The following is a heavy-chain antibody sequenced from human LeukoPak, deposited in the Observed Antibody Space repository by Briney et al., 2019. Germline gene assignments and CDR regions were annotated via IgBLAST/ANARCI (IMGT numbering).Heavy chain of an antibody. Sequence: PGGPLRLSCAASGFTFSSYAMSWVRQAPGKGLEWVSAISGSGGSTYYADSVKGRFTISRDNSKNTLYLQMNSLRAEDTAVYYCAKSTNRGIAARPSGYWGQGTLVTVSS. V-gene: IGHV3-23*01. CDR2: ISGSGGST. D-gene: IGHD6-6*01. CDR1: GFTFSSYA. CDR3: AKSTNRGIAARPSGY. J-gene: IGHJ4*02.